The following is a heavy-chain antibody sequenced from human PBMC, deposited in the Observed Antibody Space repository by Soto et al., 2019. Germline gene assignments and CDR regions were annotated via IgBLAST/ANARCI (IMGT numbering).Heavy chain of an antibody. J-gene: IGHJ4*02. CDR1: GGSIISYY. V-gene: IGHV4-59*01. D-gene: IGHD3-9*01. CDR3: ARVGYYDILTGYFGFDY. Sequence: SETLSLTCTVSGGSIISYYWSWIRQPPGKGLEWIGYIYYSGSTNYNPSLKSRVTISVDTSKNQFSLKLSSVTAADTAVYYCARVGYYDILTGYFGFDYWGQGTLVTVSS. CDR2: IYYSGST.